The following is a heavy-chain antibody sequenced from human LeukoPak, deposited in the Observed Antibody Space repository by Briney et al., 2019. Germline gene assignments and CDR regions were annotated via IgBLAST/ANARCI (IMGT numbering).Heavy chain of an antibody. CDR3: ARAHPITGTKGFYFDY. J-gene: IGHJ4*02. CDR2: IIPIFGTA. Sequence: ASVKVSCKASGGTFSSYAISWVRQAPGQGLEWMGRIIPIFGTANYAQKFQGRVTITTDESTSTAYMELSSLRTEDTAVYYCARAHPITGTKGFYFDYWGQGTLVTVSS. D-gene: IGHD1-7*01. CDR1: GGTFSSYA. V-gene: IGHV1-69*05.